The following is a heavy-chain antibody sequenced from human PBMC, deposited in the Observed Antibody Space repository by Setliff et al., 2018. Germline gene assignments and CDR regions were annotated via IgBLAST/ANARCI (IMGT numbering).Heavy chain of an antibody. Sequence: GASVKVSCKASGYTFTINNLHWVRQAPGQGLEWMGVINPSSGVTIYAQRIQGRVTMARDTSTSTVYMELRSLRSDDTAVYYCARVLMVRGLTLWFYYGLDVWGQGTTVTVSS. CDR2: INPSSGVT. V-gene: IGHV1-46*01. D-gene: IGHD3-10*01. CDR3: ARVLMVRGLTLWFYYGLDV. CDR1: GYTFTINN. J-gene: IGHJ6*02.